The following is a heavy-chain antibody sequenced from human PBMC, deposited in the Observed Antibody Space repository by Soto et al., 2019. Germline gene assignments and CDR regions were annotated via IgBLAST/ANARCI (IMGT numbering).Heavy chain of an antibody. J-gene: IGHJ4*02. CDR3: ATESPYGSGRGDY. V-gene: IGHV3-66*01. D-gene: IGHD3-10*01. CDR2: IYSGEST. CDR1: GFTVSNNY. Sequence: EVQLVESGGGLVQPGGSLRLSCAASGFTVSNNYMTWVRQTPGKGLEWVSVIYSGESTYYADSVKGRFTISRDISKNTLYLQMTSLKAEDTAVYYCATESPYGSGRGDYWCQGTLVTVSS.